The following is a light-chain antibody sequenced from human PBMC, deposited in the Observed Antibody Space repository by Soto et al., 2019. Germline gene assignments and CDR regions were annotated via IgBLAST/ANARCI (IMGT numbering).Light chain of an antibody. J-gene: IGKJ4*01. CDR3: QQYDSYST. CDR1: QSIRSW. Sequence: DIQMTQFPSTLSASVGDRVTITCRASQSIRSWLAWYQQKPGKAPNLLIYKASSLPSGVPSRFSGSGYGTEFTLTISSLQPDGIATYYCQQYDSYSTFGGGTKVQIK. CDR2: KAS. V-gene: IGKV1-5*03.